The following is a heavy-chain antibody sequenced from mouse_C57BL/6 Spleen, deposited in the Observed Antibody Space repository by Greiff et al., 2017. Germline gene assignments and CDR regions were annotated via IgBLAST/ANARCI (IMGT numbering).Heavy chain of an antibody. CDR1: GFSLTSYG. D-gene: IGHD2-2*01. Sequence: QVHVKQSGPGLVAPSQSLSITCTVSGFSLTSYGVHWVRQPPGKGLEWLVVIWSDGSTTYNSALKSRLSISKDNSKSQVFLKMNSLQTDDTAMYYCARHGEGYDDGGFDYWGQGTTLTVSS. CDR3: ARHGEGYDDGGFDY. V-gene: IGHV2-6-1*01. J-gene: IGHJ2*01. CDR2: IWSDGST.